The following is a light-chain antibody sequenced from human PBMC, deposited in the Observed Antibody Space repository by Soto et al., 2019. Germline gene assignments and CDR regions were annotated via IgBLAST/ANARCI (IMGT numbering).Light chain of an antibody. J-gene: IGLJ1*01. V-gene: IGLV2-14*01. CDR2: DVS. CDR3: CSYTRSGTLI. Sequence: QSVLTQPASVSGSPGQSITISCVGTSGDIGDYNYVSWYQQHPGKVPKVINYDVSNRPSGVSYRFSGTKSGNTASLTVFGLQAEDEADYYCCSYTRSGTLIFGTGTKVTVL. CDR1: SGDIGDYNY.